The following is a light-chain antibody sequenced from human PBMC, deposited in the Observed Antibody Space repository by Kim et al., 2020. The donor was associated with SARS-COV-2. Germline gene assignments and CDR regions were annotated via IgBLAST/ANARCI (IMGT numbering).Light chain of an antibody. V-gene: IGLV2-14*03. CDR2: DVN. J-gene: IGLJ1*01. CDR3: SSYTSGNTCV. CDR1: SNDIGAYNY. Sequence: QSALTQPASVSGSPGQSITISCTGTSNDIGAYNYVSWHQQHPGKAPKLTIYDVNNRPSGVSNRFSGSKSGNTASLTISGLKAEDEADYYCSSYTSGNTCVFGTGTKVTVL.